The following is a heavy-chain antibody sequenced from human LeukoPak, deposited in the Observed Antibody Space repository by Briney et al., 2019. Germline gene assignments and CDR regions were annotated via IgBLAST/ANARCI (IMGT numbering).Heavy chain of an antibody. CDR1: GGSISSYY. CDR3: ARSSVVPAAMAFDI. D-gene: IGHD2-2*01. Sequence: SSETLSLTCTVSGGSISSYYWSWIRQPPGKGLEWIGYTYYSGSTNYNPSLKSRVTISVDTSKNQFSLKLSSVTAADTAVYYCARSSVVPAAMAFDIWGQGTMVTVSS. J-gene: IGHJ3*02. CDR2: TYYSGST. V-gene: IGHV4-59*01.